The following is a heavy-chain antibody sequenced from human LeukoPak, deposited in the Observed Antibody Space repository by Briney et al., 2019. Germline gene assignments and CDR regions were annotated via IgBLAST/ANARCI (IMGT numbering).Heavy chain of an antibody. V-gene: IGHV4-4*07. Sequence: SETLSLTCTISGDSTCGYSWSWRPQPAGTEWKWMGRVYSSGFTEYNLSLDGRVTMSIETSKSQFSLKLDSVTAADTAAYYCARVHIVTGTYFDSWGQGALVTVSS. CDR3: ARVHIVTGTYFDS. J-gene: IGHJ4*02. CDR2: VYSSGFT. CDR1: GDSTCGYS. D-gene: IGHD3-10*01.